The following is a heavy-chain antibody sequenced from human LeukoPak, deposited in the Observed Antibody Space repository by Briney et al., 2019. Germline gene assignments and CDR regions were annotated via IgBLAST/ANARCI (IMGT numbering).Heavy chain of an antibody. CDR3: ARYVLTTVIFDY. D-gene: IGHD4-17*01. V-gene: IGHV4-59*12. CDR2: IYYSGST. J-gene: IGHJ4*02. Sequence: SETLSLTCTVSGGSISSYYWSWIRQPPGKGLEWIGYIYYSGSTNYNPSLKSRVTISVDTSKNQFSLKLSSVTAADTAVYYCARYVLTTVIFDYWGQGTLVTVSS. CDR1: GGSISSYY.